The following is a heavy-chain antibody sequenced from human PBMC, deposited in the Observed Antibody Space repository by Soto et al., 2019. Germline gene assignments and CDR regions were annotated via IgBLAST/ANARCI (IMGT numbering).Heavy chain of an antibody. V-gene: IGHV4-4*07. D-gene: IGHD2-15*01. Sequence: PSETLSLTCTVSGGSISSYYWSWIRQPAGKGLEWIGRIYTSGSTNYNPSPKSRVTISVNTSKNQFSLKLSSVTAADTAVYYCARVPNYCSGGSCYLGNWYFDLWGRGTLVTVSS. CDR1: GGSISSYY. CDR2: IYTSGST. CDR3: ARVPNYCSGGSCYLGNWYFDL. J-gene: IGHJ2*01.